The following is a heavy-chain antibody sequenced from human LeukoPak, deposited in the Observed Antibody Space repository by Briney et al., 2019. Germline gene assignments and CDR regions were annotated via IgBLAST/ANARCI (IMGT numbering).Heavy chain of an antibody. J-gene: IGHJ2*01. D-gene: IGHD3-16*01. CDR1: GGSISSYC. CDR3: ARYIVGDNWYFDL. V-gene: IGHV4-59*01. CDR2: MYYSGST. Sequence: SETLSLTCTVSGGSISSYCWSWIRQPPGKGLEWIGYMYYSGSTNYNPSLKSRVTISVDTSKNQFSLKLSSVTAADTAAYYCARYIVGDNWYFDLWGRGTLVTVSS.